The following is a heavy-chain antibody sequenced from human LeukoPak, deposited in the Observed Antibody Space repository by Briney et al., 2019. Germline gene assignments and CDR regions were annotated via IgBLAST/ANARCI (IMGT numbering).Heavy chain of an antibody. CDR1: GGSIHTPNYY. D-gene: IGHD3-10*01. CDR2: IFYNEGT. J-gene: IGHJ3*01. Sequence: PSETLSLTCPVSGGSIHTPNYYWRWIRDTPGRGLEGIRNIFYNEGTNYSTSLKRPVTNSLGTSRNQSSLELNYLTTAATAVYDFTKSNGYGLVGSWGQGTMVTVSS. CDR3: TKSNGYGLVGS. V-gene: IGHV4-39*07.